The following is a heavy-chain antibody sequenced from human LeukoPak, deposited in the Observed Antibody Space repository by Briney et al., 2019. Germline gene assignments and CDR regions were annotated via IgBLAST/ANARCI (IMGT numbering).Heavy chain of an antibody. CDR3: AREWASSSKRYYYYYVMYV. V-gene: IGHV4-4*07. CDR2: IYTSGST. J-gene: IGHJ6*02. CDR1: GGSISSYY. Sequence: SETLSLTCTVSGGSISSYYWSWIRQPAGKGLEWIGRIYTSGSTNYNPSLKSRVTMSVDTSKNQFSLKLSSVTAADAAVYYCAREWASSSKRYYYYYVMYVWGQGTTVTVSS. D-gene: IGHD6-6*01.